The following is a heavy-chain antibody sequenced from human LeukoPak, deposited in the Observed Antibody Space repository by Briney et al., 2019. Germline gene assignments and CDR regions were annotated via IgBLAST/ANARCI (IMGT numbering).Heavy chain of an antibody. CDR3: ARDVGVGGTDGIDY. J-gene: IGHJ4*02. CDR2: ISAYNGST. D-gene: IGHD1-26*01. CDR1: GYTFTSYG. V-gene: IGHV1-18*01. Sequence: ASVKVSCKASGYTFTSYGISWVRQAPGQGLEWMGWISAYNGSTNYAQKLQGRVTMTTDTSTSTAYMELRSLRSDDTAVYYCARDVGVGGTDGIDYWGQGTLVTVSS.